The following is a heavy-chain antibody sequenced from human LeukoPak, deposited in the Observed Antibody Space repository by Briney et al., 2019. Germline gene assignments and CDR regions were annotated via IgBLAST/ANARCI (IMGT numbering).Heavy chain of an antibody. Sequence: GGSLRLSCAASGFTFSSYWMSWVRQAPGKGLEWVANIKQDGSEKYYVDSVKGRFTISRDNAKNSLYLQMNSLRAEDTAVYYCARDRRYGDYVLPTDYWGQRTLVTVSS. V-gene: IGHV3-7*01. CDR2: IKQDGSEK. CDR3: ARDRRYGDYVLPTDY. CDR1: GFTFSSYW. D-gene: IGHD4-17*01. J-gene: IGHJ4*02.